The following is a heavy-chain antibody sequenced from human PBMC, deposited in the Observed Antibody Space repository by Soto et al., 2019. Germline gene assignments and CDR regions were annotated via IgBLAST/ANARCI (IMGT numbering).Heavy chain of an antibody. J-gene: IGHJ4*02. D-gene: IGHD2-15*01. CDR2: IYYSGSA. Sequence: SETLSLTCTVSGGSISTSYYSWGWIRQPPGKGLEWIGSIYYSGSAFYNPSLKSRVTISVDTSKNQFSLKLSSVTAADTAVYYGGRQTRWQYYFDYWGQGTPVNVAS. CDR3: GRQTRWQYYFDY. CDR1: GGSISTSYYS. V-gene: IGHV4-39*01.